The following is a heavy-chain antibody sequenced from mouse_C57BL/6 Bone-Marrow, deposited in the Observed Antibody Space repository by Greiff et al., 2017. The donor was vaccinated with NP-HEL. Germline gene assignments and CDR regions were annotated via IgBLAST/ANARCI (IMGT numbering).Heavy chain of an antibody. J-gene: IGHJ4*01. Sequence: VMLVESGPGLVAPSQSLSITCTVSGFSLTSYGVDWVRQSPGKGLEWLGVIWGVGSTNYNSALKSRLSISKDNSKSQVFLKMNSLQTDDTAMYYCARVCYGSSYLYAMDYWGQGTSVTVSS. CDR1: GFSLTSYG. V-gene: IGHV2-6*01. CDR3: ARVCYGSSYLYAMDY. CDR2: IWGVGST. D-gene: IGHD1-1*01.